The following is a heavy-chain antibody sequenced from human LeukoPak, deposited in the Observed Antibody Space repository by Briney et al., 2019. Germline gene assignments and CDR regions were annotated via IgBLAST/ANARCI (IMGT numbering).Heavy chain of an antibody. J-gene: IGHJ3*02. V-gene: IGHV3-64*01. Sequence: PGGSLRLSCAASGFSFSNYVMHWVRQAPGKGLEYVSAIMSNGETRGYANSMKGRFTISRDNSKNTLYLQMGSLRAGDMAIYYCARDRDGGFAFDIWSQGTLVTVSS. D-gene: IGHD2-15*01. CDR3: ARDRDGGFAFDI. CDR2: IMSNGETR. CDR1: GFSFSNYV.